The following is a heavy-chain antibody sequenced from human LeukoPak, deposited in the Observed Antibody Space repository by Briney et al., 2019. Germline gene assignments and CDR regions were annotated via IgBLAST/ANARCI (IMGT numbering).Heavy chain of an antibody. J-gene: IGHJ4*02. Sequence: SETLSLTCTVSGGSISSYYWSWIRLPPGNGLEWIGYIYYTGATYYNPSLKSRVTISLDTSKNQFSLKLSSVTAADAAVYYCARAGYSYGTGYYFDYWGQGALVTVSS. CDR1: GGSISSYY. V-gene: IGHV4-59*01. CDR2: IYYTGAT. D-gene: IGHD5-18*01. CDR3: ARAGYSYGTGYYFDY.